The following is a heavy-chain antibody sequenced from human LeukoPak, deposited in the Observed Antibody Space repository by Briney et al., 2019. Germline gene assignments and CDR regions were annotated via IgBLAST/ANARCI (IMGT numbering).Heavy chain of an antibody. J-gene: IGHJ4*02. CDR2: IYSGGST. Sequence: GGSLRLSCTVSGFTVSSNSMSWVRQAPGKGLEWVSFIYSGGSTQYSDSVKGRFTISRDNSKNTLYLQMNSLRAEDAAVYYCAHGGVGAFDYWGQGTLVTVSS. D-gene: IGHD1-26*01. CDR3: AHGGVGAFDY. CDR1: GFTVSSNS. V-gene: IGHV3-53*01.